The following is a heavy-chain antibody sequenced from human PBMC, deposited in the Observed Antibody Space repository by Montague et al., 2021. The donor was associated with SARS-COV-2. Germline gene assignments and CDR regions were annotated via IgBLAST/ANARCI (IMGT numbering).Heavy chain of an antibody. CDR3: ARAGGGAIFGVLGAYYGLDI. V-gene: IGHV4-59*01. D-gene: IGHD3-3*01. CDR1: GGSISNYY. J-gene: IGHJ6*02. CDR2: MYYSGST. Sequence: SETLSLTCTVSGGSISNYYWSWIRQSPGKGLEWIAYMYYSGSTKYNPSLKSRATISVDTSKNQFSLNLSSMTAADTAVYYCARAGGGAIFGVLGAYYGLDIWGQGTTVTVS.